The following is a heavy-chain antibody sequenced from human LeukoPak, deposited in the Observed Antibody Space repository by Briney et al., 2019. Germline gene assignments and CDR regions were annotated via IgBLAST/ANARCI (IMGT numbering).Heavy chain of an antibody. V-gene: IGHV5-51*01. CDR2: INLGDSET. Sequence: EESLKISCEAVGHRFTNHWIGWVRQRPGEGLEWMGIINLGDSETHYTPSFQDQVTFSLDKSTNTAYLQWRTLKASDTAMYYCARRPYSGSPNWFDPWGRGTLVTVSS. CDR3: ARRPYSGSPNWFDP. CDR1: GHRFTNHW. J-gene: IGHJ5*01. D-gene: IGHD1-26*01.